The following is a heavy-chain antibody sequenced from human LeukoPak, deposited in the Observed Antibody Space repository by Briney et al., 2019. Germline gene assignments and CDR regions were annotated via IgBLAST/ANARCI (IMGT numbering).Heavy chain of an antibody. Sequence: GGSLRLSCAASGFTFSSYAMSWVRQAPGKGLEWVSAISGSGGSTYYADSVKGRFTISRDNSKNTMYLQMNSLRVEDMAVYYCATRGLSGYYYDMDVWGQGTTVTVSS. CDR1: GFTFSSYA. J-gene: IGHJ6*02. CDR3: ATRGLSGYYYDMDV. CDR2: ISGSGGST. D-gene: IGHD3/OR15-3a*01. V-gene: IGHV3-23*01.